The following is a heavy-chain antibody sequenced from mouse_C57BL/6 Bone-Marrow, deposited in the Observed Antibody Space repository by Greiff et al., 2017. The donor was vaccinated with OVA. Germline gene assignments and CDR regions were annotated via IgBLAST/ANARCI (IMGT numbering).Heavy chain of an antibody. CDR3: ARHCLLFIDY. J-gene: IGHJ2*01. Sequence: EVKLMESGGGLVKPGGSLKLSCAASGFTFSSYTMSWVRQTPEKRLEWVATISGGGGNSYYPDSVKGRFPISRDNAKNTLYLQMSSLRSEDTGVYYCARHCLLFIDYWGQGTTLTVSS. CDR1: GFTFSSYT. CDR2: ISGGGGNS. V-gene: IGHV5-9*04. D-gene: IGHD2-1*01.